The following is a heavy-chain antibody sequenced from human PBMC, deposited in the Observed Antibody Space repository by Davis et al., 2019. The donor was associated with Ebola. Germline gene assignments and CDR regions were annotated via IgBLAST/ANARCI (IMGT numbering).Heavy chain of an antibody. CDR1: GGSISSYY. CDR2: IYYSGST. V-gene: IGHV4-59*01. J-gene: IGHJ5*02. CDR3: ARDTRSSWYRWFDP. D-gene: IGHD6-13*01. Sequence: PSETLSLTCTVSGGSISSYYWSWIRQPPGKGLEWIGYIYYSGSTNYNPSLKSRVTISVDTSKNQFSLKLSSVTAADTAVYYCARDTRSSWYRWFDPWGQGTLVTVSS.